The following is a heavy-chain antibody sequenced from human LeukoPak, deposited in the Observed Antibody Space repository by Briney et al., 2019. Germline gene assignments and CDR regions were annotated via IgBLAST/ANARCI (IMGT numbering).Heavy chain of an antibody. V-gene: IGHV3-23*01. CDR3: AKRYSSGWSLDYFDY. J-gene: IGHJ4*02. CDR1: GFTFSSYA. Sequence: SGGSVRLSCAASGFTFSSYAMSWVRQAPGKGLEWVSTISGSGGTTHDADSVKGRFTISRDNSKNTLYLQMNSLRAEDTAVYYCAKRYSSGWSLDYFDYWGQGSLVTVSS. CDR2: ISGSGGTT. D-gene: IGHD6-19*01.